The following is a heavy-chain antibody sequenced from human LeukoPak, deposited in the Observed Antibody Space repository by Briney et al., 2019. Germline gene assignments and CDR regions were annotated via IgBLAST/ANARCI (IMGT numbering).Heavy chain of an antibody. J-gene: IGHJ4*02. V-gene: IGHV3-53*01. CDR2: INSGGT. CDR1: GFTVSSNY. D-gene: IGHD4-17*01. CDR3: ARNGDYDY. Sequence: PGGSLRLSCAASGFTVSSNYMSWVRQAPGKGLEWVSVINSGGTYYADSVKGRFSISRDNSKNTLCLQMSSLRAEDTAVYYCARNGDYDYWGQGTLVTVSS.